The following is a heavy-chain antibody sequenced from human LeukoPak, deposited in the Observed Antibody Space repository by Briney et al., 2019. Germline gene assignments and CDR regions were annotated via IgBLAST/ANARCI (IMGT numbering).Heavy chain of an antibody. Sequence: SQTLSLTCAVSGGSISSGGYSWSWIRQPPGKGLEWIGYIYHSGSTYYNPSLKSRVTISVDTSKNQFSLKLSSVTAADTAVYYCGFGSSPVSDAFDIWGQGTMVTVSS. D-gene: IGHD3-10*01. CDR3: GFGSSPVSDAFDI. CDR2: IYHSGST. J-gene: IGHJ3*02. CDR1: GGSISSGGYS. V-gene: IGHV4-30-2*01.